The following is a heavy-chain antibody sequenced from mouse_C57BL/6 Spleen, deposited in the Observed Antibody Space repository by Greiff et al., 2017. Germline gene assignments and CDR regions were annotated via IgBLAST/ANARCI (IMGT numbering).Heavy chain of an antibody. CDR1: GYTFTDYY. J-gene: IGHJ2*01. CDR2: IYPGSGNT. V-gene: IGHV1-84*01. Sequence: LVEPGASVKISCKASGYTFTDYYINWVKQRPGQGLEWIGWIYPGSGNTKYNEKFKGKATWTVDTSSSTAYMQLSSLTSEDSAVYFCASREERDYFDYWGQGTTLTVSS. CDR3: ASREERDYFDY.